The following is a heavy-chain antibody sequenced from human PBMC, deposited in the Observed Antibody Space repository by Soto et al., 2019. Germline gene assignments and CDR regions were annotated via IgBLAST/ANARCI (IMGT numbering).Heavy chain of an antibody. CDR1: GGSISSYY. CDR2: IYYSGST. V-gene: IGHV4-59*01. D-gene: IGHD4-17*01. Sequence: SETLSLTCTVSGGSISSYYWSWIRQPPGKGLEWIGYIYYSGSTNYNPSLKSRVTISVDTSKDQFSLKLSSVTAADTAVYYCARRYGASFDYWGQGTLVTVSS. J-gene: IGHJ4*02. CDR3: ARRYGASFDY.